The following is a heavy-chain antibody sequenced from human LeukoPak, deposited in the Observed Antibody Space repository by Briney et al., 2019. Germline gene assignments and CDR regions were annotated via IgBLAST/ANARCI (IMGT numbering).Heavy chain of an antibody. CDR1: GFTFSSYG. CDR3: AKERGYYGSGSYGNLDY. D-gene: IGHD3-10*01. J-gene: IGHJ4*02. V-gene: IGHV3-30*18. CDR2: ISYDGSNK. Sequence: GGSLRLSCAASGFTFSSYGMHWVRQAPGKGLEWVAVISYDGSNKYYADSVKGRFTISRDNSKNTLYLQMNSLRAEDTAVYYCAKERGYYGSGSYGNLDYWGQGTLVTVSS.